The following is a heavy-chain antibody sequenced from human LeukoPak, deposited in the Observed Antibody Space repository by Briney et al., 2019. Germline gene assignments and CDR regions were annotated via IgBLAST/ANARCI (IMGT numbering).Heavy chain of an antibody. CDR2: IDKAGGAT. Sequence: PGGSLRLSCAASGFTFINYAFNWVRQAPGKGLEWVSLIDKAGGATYYADPVKGRFTMSRDNSKSTLSLQMNSLRAEDTAVYYGVRDRKTYNYFDPWGQGTLVTVSS. CDR1: GFTFINYA. J-gene: IGHJ5*02. CDR3: VRDRKTYNYFDP. V-gene: IGHV3-23*03.